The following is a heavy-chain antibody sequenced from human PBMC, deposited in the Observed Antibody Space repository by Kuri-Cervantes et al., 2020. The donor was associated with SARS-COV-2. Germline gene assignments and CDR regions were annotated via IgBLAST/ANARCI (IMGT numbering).Heavy chain of an antibody. V-gene: IGHV3-23*01. CDR2: ISGSGGST. CDR1: GFTFSSYA. CDR3: AKFQRGYQGMDV. D-gene: IGHD5-18*01. J-gene: IGHJ6*02. Sequence: GESLKISCAASGFTFSSYAMSWVRQAPGKGLEWVSAISGSGGSTYYADSVKGRFTISRDNSKNTLYLQMNSLRAEDTAVYYFAKFQRGYQGMDVWAKGPRSPSP.